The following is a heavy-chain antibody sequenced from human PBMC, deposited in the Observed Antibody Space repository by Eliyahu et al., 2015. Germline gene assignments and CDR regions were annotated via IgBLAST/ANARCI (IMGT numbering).Heavy chain of an antibody. CDR2: IYHSGST. J-gene: IGHJ2*01. CDR1: GGXXSSXNW. CDR3: ARALRGRVATITYFDL. V-gene: IGHV4-4*02. Sequence: QVQLQESGPGLVKPSGTLSLTCXVXGGXXSSXNWWSWVRXPPGXGLXGIGGIYHSGSTNYNPSLKSRVTISVDKSKNQFSLKLSSVTAADTAVYYCARALRGRVATITYFDLWGRGTLVTVSS. D-gene: IGHD5-12*01.